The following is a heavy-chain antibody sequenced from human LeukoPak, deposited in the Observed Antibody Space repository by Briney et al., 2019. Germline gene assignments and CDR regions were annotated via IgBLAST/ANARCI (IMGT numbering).Heavy chain of an antibody. CDR1: GFTFSSYA. D-gene: IGHD6-6*01. CDR3: ARGGIAARPVDY. Sequence: QTGGSLRLSCAASGFTFSSYAMHWVRQAPGKGLEWVAVISYDGSNKYYADSVKGRFTISRDNSKNTLYLQMNSLRAEDTAVYYCARGGIAARPVDYWGQGTLVTVSS. V-gene: IGHV3-30-3*01. CDR2: ISYDGSNK. J-gene: IGHJ4*02.